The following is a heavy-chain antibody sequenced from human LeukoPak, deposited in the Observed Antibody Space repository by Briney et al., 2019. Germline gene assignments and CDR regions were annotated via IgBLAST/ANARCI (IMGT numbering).Heavy chain of an antibody. CDR1: GFTFDDYA. V-gene: IGHV3-9*01. J-gene: IGHJ4*02. CDR2: ITWHSENI. CDR3: VAVPETDFWIGFYLDY. Sequence: PGGSLRLSCVASGFTFDDYAMHWVRQAPGKGLEWVSGITWHSENIDYADSVKGRFTISRDNAKNSLYLQMNSLRAEDTALYFCVAVPETDFWIGFYLDYWGQGTLVTVSS. D-gene: IGHD3-3*01.